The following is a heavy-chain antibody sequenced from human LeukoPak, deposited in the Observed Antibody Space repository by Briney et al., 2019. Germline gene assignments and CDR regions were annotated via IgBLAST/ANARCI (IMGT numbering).Heavy chain of an antibody. J-gene: IGHJ4*02. CDR2: ISDSGTT. Sequence: SETLSLTCTVPGGSISRYYWSWIRQPPGKGLEWFGYISDSGTTNYNPSLKSRVTISVDTSKKEFSLKLSSVTAADTAVYYCARQQLWLPLVFDYWGQGTLVTVSS. CDR1: GGSISRYY. D-gene: IGHD5-18*01. V-gene: IGHV4-59*12. CDR3: ARQQLWLPLVFDY.